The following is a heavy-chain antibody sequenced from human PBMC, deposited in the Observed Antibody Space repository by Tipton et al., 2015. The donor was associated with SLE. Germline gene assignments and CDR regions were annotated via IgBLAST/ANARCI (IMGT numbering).Heavy chain of an antibody. D-gene: IGHD3-22*01. J-gene: IGHJ5*02. V-gene: IGHV4-38-2*01. Sequence: TLSLTCGVSGYFISNGYFWGWIRQPPGKGLEWIGSIYHTGHTYYNPSLKNRVTISLDTSKNQFSLKLTSVTAADPAVYYCAKNEAVEGYDGSGLKWFDPWGQGTLVTVPS. CDR2: IYHTGHT. CDR1: GYFISNGYF. CDR3: AKNEAVEGYDGSGLKWFDP.